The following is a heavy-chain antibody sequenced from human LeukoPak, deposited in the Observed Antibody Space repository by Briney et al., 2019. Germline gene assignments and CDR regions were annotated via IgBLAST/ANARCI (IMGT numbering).Heavy chain of an antibody. V-gene: IGHV4-34*01. CDR3: ARGLGRVYCSSTSCRDY. J-gene: IGHJ4*02. CDR2: INHSGST. Sequence: SETLSLTCAVYGGSFSGYYWSWIRQPPGKGLEWIGEINHSGSTNYNPSLKSRVTISVDTSKNQFSLKLSSVTAADTAVYYCARGLGRVYCSSTSCRDYWGQGTLVTVSS. D-gene: IGHD2-2*01. CDR1: GGSFSGYY.